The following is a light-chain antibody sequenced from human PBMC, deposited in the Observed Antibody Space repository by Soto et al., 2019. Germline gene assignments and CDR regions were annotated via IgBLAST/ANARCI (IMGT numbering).Light chain of an antibody. CDR1: SSDIGGYNY. CDR2: DVS. V-gene: IGLV2-14*03. J-gene: IGLJ2*01. CDR3: SSYRRGSTRVV. Sequence: QSALTQPASVSASPGQSITISCTGTSSDIGGYNYVSWYQQPPGKAPKVLIYDVSKRPSGISNRCSGSKSGNTASLTISGLQVDDEADYYCSSYRRGSTRVVFGGGTKLTVL.